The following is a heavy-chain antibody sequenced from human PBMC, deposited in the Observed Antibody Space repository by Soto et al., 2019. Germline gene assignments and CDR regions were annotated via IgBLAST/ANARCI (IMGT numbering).Heavy chain of an antibody. CDR3: ARAAMTWSIGY. V-gene: IGHV3-48*03. CDR1: AFSFISYE. J-gene: IGHJ4*01. D-gene: IGHD2-8*02. Sequence: PWGSLRLSCAASAFSFISYEMKWVRQAPWKGLEWLSYISNSSTTIYYADSAKCRFTITRDNTRNSLYLHKSRLTVEDTAVYYCARAAMTWSIGYRGQGSTVTVSS. CDR2: ISNSSTTI.